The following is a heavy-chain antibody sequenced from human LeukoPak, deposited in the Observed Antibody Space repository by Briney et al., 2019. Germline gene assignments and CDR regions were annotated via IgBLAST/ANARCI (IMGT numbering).Heavy chain of an antibody. Sequence: ASVKVSFKAAGYIFTSSGFSWVRQAPGQGLEWMGWISVYNGNTNYAQKVQDRVTMTTDTSTSTAYMELRSLTSDDTAVYYCASLAVTGYFDYWGQGTLVTVSS. D-gene: IGHD4-23*01. J-gene: IGHJ4*02. CDR3: ASLAVTGYFDY. V-gene: IGHV1-18*01. CDR1: GYIFTSSG. CDR2: ISVYNGNT.